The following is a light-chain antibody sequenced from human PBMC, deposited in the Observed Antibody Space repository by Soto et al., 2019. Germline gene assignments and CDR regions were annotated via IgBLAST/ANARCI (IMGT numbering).Light chain of an antibody. V-gene: IGLV2-14*01. CDR1: SSDVGGYNY. J-gene: IGLJ2*01. Sequence: QYALTQPASVSGSPGQSITISCTGTSSDVGGYNYVSWYQQHPGKAPKLMIYDVSNRPSGVSNRFSDSKSGNTASLTISGLQAEDEADYYCSSYTSSSTYVVFGGGTKLTVL. CDR2: DVS. CDR3: SSYTSSSTYVV.